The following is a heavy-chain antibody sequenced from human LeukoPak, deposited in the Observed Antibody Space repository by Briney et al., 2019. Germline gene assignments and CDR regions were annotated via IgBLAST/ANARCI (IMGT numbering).Heavy chain of an antibody. J-gene: IGHJ4*02. CDR1: GFTFSSYA. V-gene: IGHV3-30*02. CDR3: AKDDLLTGYNLDY. Sequence: GGSLRLSCAVSGFTFSSYAMSWVRQAPGKGLEWVAFINYDGSSKYYADSVKGRFTLARDNSKNTLYLQMNSLTAEDTALYYCAKDDLLTGYNLDYWGRGTLVTVSS. CDR2: INYDGSSK. D-gene: IGHD3-9*01.